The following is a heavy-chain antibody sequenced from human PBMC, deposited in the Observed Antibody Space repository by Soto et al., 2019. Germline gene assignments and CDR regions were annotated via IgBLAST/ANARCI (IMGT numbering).Heavy chain of an antibody. CDR3: ARDSWVGGSYTYYFDY. Sequence: GASGKVSCKGSGGTFSSYAISWVRQAPGQGLEWMGGIIPIFGTANYAQKFQGRVTITADESTSTAYMELSSLRSEDTAVYYCARDSWVGGSYTYYFDYWGQGTLVTVSS. J-gene: IGHJ4*02. CDR2: IIPIFGTA. CDR1: GGTFSSYA. D-gene: IGHD1-26*01. V-gene: IGHV1-69*13.